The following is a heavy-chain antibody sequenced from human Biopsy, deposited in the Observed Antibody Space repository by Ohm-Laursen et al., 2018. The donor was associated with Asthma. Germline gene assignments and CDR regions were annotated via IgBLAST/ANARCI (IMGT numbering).Heavy chain of an antibody. CDR1: GASITSSAYY. CDR3: ARHDHRWDTYADF. Sequence: SETLSLTWAVSGASITSSAYYWGWIRQPPGKGLEWIGSMYYGETTYYSPSLKSRVTISVDTSKNQFSLIRSSVTAADTAVYYCARHDHRWDTYADFWGQGTLVTVSS. D-gene: IGHD2-2*01. V-gene: IGHV4-39*01. J-gene: IGHJ4*02. CDR2: MYYGETT.